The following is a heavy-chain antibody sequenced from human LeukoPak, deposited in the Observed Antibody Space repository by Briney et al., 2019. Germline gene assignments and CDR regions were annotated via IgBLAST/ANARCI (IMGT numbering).Heavy chain of an antibody. D-gene: IGHD6-19*01. J-gene: IGHJ6*02. CDR1: GYTFTSYG. Sequence: ASVKVSCKASGYTFTSYGISWVRQAPGQGLEWMGWIGAYNGNTNYAQKLQGRVTMTTDTSTSTAYMELRSLRSDDTAVYYCARDRTREQWLLAGNYYYYYGMDVWGQGTTVTVSS. CDR3: ARDRTREQWLLAGNYYYYYGMDV. CDR2: IGAYNGNT. V-gene: IGHV1-18*01.